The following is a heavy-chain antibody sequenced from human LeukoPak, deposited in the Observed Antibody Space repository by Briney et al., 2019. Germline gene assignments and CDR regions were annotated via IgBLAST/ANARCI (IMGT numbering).Heavy chain of an antibody. CDR2: IKLVGSEK. J-gene: IGHJ6*02. Sequence: GGSLRLSCEASGFTFSTYWMSWGREAPGKGLGWVANIKLVGSEKYYVDSVEGRFTISRDNAKNSLYLQMNSLRVEDAAIYYCVRAGTSGWDYYNYAMDVWGQGTTVTVSS. D-gene: IGHD6-19*01. CDR1: GFTFSTYW. CDR3: VRAGTSGWDYYNYAMDV. V-gene: IGHV3-7*01.